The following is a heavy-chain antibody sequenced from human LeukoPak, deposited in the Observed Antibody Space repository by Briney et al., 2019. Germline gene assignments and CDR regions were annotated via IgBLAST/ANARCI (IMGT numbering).Heavy chain of an antibody. D-gene: IGHD6-13*01. CDR1: GFTFSSYG. Sequence: GRSLRLSCAASGFTFSSYGMHWVRQAPGKGLEWVAVISYDGSNKYYADSVKGRFTISRDNAENSLYLQMNSLRAEDTAVYYCARDDYSSSDYWGQGTLVTVSS. V-gene: IGHV3-30*03. CDR3: ARDDYSSSDY. J-gene: IGHJ4*02. CDR2: ISYDGSNK.